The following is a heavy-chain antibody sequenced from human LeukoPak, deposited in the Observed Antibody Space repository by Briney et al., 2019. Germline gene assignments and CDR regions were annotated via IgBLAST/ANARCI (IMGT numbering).Heavy chain of an antibody. CDR3: ARDHYYDSSGYYLVY. J-gene: IGHJ4*02. V-gene: IGHV1-18*01. D-gene: IGHD3-22*01. CDR1: GYTFTSYG. CDR2: ISAYNGNT. Sequence: ASVTVSCKASGYTFTSYGISWVRQARGQGLEWMGWISAYNGNTNYAQKLQGRVTMTTDTSTSTAYMEQRSLRSDDTAVYYCARDHYYDSSGYYLVYWGQGTLVTVSS.